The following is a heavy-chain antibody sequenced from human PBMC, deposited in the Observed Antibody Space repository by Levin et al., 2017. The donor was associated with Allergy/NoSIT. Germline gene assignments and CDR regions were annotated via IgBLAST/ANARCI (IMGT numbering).Heavy chain of an antibody. CDR1: GGSISSGGYY. J-gene: IGHJ5*02. V-gene: IGHV4-31*03. CDR2: IYYSGST. Sequence: KSSETLSLTCTVSGGSISSGGYYWSWIRQHPGKGLEWIGYIYYSGSTNYNPSLKSRITISLDASKNQFSLKLSSVTAADTAVYYCARDYYAQDMIDPWGQGTRVTVSS. CDR3: ARDYYAQDMIDP. D-gene: IGHD3-22*01.